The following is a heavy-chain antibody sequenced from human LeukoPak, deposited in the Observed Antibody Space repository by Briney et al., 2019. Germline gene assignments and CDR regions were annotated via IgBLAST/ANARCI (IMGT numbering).Heavy chain of an antibody. CDR1: GGTFSSYA. Sequence: ASVKVSCKASGGTFSSYAISWVRQAPGQGLEWMGGIIPIFGTANYAQKFQGRVTITTDESTSTAYMELSSLRSEDTAVYYCARTGFGYCSSTSCPPHYYYYYYMDVWGKGTTVTVSS. CDR2: IIPIFGTA. CDR3: ARTGFGYCSSTSCPPHYYYYYYMDV. D-gene: IGHD2-2*03. J-gene: IGHJ6*03. V-gene: IGHV1-69*05.